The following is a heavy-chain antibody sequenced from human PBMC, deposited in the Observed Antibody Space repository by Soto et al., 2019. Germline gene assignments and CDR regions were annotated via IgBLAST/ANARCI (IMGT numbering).Heavy chain of an antibody. V-gene: IGHV4-34*01. CDR1: GGSFSGYY. J-gene: IGHJ4*02. Sequence: ETLSLTCAVYGGSFSGYYWTWIRQPPGTGLEWIGEINHSGSTNYNPSLKSRVTISVDTSKNQFSLKLTSVAAADTAVYYCARSDGRYWGQGTLVTVSS. CDR2: INHSGST. CDR3: ARSDGRY.